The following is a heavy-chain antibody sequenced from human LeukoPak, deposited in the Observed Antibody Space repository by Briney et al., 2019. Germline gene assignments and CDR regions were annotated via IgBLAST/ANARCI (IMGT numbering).Heavy chain of an antibody. J-gene: IGHJ4*02. V-gene: IGHV4-39*07. CDR1: GGSISSSSYC. D-gene: IGHD3-22*01. Sequence: SETLSLTCTVSGGSISSSSYCWGWIRQPPGKGLEWIGSIYYSGSTYYNPSLKSRVTISVDTSKNQFSLKLSSVTAADTAVYYCARDLHNDSSGYYFYFDYWGQGTLVTVSS. CDR3: ARDLHNDSSGYYFYFDY. CDR2: IYYSGST.